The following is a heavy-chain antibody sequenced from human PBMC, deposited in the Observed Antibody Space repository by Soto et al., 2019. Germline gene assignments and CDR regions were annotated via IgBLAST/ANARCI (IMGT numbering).Heavy chain of an antibody. CDR3: ARDDENGSYCDLGY. Sequence: PGGSLRLSCADSGFTFSSYGMHWVRQAPGKGLEWVAMILHDGNNRYYADSVKGRFTISRDNSKSTLYLQVDSLRTEDTAVYYCARDDENGSYCDLGYWVHGT. D-gene: IGHD3-10*01. V-gene: IGHV3-30*03. CDR1: GFTFSSYG. CDR2: ILHDGNNR. J-gene: IGHJ4*01.